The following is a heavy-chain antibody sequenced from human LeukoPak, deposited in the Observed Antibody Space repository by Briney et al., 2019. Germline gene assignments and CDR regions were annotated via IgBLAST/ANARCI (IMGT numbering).Heavy chain of an antibody. CDR2: IYYSGST. CDR1: GGSISNYY. CDR3: ARDRYSSGWYRGSDWFDP. V-gene: IGHV4-59*01. D-gene: IGHD6-19*01. J-gene: IGHJ5*02. Sequence: SETLSLTCTVSGGSISNYYWSWIRQPPGKGLEWIGHIYYSGSTNYNPSLKSRITISVDTSKNQFSLKLTSVTAADTAVYYCARDRYSSGWYRGSDWFDPWGQGTRVTVSS.